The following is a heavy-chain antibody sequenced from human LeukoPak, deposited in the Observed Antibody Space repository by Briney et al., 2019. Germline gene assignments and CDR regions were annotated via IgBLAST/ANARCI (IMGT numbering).Heavy chain of an antibody. V-gene: IGHV3-43*02. CDR1: GFTFDDFA. D-gene: IGHD2-8*01. Sequence: GGSLRLSCEASGFTFDDFAMHWVRQAPGKGLEWVSLINGNGGRTYYADSVKGRFTISRDNSKNSLYLQINSLRSEDTALYYCAKGVLSLTPYYIDYWGQGTQVTVSS. J-gene: IGHJ4*02. CDR3: AKGVLSLTPYYIDY. CDR2: INGNGGRT.